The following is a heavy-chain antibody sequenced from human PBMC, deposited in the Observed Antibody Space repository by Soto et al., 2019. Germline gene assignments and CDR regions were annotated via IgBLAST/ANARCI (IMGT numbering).Heavy chain of an antibody. CDR3: ARRPYHFFDY. CDR1: GGSFSGYY. J-gene: IGHJ4*02. Sequence: SETLSLTCAVYGGSFSGYYWSWIRQPPGKGLEWIGEINHSGSTNYSPSLKSRVTISVDTSKNQFSLKLSSVTAADTAVYYCARRPYHFFDYWGQGTLVTVSS. CDR2: INHSGST. V-gene: IGHV4-34*01.